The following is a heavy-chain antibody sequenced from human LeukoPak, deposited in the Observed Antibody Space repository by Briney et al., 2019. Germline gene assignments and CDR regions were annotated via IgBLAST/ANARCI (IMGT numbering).Heavy chain of an antibody. CDR2: ISSSSSYI. Sequence: PGGSLRLSCAASGFTFSSYSMNWVRQAPGKGLEWVSSISSSSSYIYYADSVKGRFTISRDNAKSSLYLQMNSLRAEDTAVYYCARADSGYDFYYDSSGYIDYWGQGTLVTVSS. CDR3: ARADSGYDFYYDSSGYIDY. CDR1: GFTFSSYS. D-gene: IGHD3-22*01. J-gene: IGHJ4*02. V-gene: IGHV3-21*01.